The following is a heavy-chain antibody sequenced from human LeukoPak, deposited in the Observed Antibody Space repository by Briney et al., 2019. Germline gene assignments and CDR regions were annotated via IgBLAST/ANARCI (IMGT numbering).Heavy chain of an antibody. V-gene: IGHV3-30*03. Sequence: GGSLRLSCAASGFTFSSYGMHWVRQAPGKGLEWVAVISYDGSNKYYADSVKGRFTTSRDNAKNSLYLQMNSLRAEDTAVYYCARGAVLRYFDWLLSPLDYWGQGALVTVSS. CDR1: GFTFSSYG. CDR2: ISYDGSNK. J-gene: IGHJ4*02. D-gene: IGHD3-9*01. CDR3: ARGAVLRYFDWLLSPLDY.